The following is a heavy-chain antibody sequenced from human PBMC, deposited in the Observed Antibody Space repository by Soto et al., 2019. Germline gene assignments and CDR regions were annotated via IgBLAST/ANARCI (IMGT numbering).Heavy chain of an antibody. J-gene: IGHJ6*02. Sequence: QVQLVQSGAEVKKPGSSVKVSCKASGGTFSSYAISWVRQAPGQGLEWMGGIIPIFGTANYTQKFQGRVTITEDESTSTAYMELSSLRSEDTAVDYCARDKGYYGSGSPRYYGMDVWGQGTTVTVSS. CDR2: IIPIFGTA. V-gene: IGHV1-69*01. CDR1: GGTFSSYA. D-gene: IGHD3-10*01. CDR3: ARDKGYYGSGSPRYYGMDV.